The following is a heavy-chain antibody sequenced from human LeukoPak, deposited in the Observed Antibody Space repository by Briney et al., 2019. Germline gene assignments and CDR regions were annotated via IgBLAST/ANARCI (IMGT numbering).Heavy chain of an antibody. D-gene: IGHD3-10*01. CDR1: GGSISSYY. Sequence: SETLSLTCTVSGGSISSYYWSWIRQPPGKGLEWIGEINHSGSTNYNPSLKSRVTISVDTSKNQFSLKLSSVTAADTAVYYCASLGGYLYIFDYWGQGTLVTVSS. V-gene: IGHV4-34*01. CDR2: INHSGST. J-gene: IGHJ4*02. CDR3: ASLGGYLYIFDY.